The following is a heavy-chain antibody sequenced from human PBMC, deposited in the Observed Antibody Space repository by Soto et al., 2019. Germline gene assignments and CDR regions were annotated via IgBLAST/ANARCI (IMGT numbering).Heavy chain of an antibody. CDR3: ARADIGSGYYIMGRGYYYYGMDV. CDR1: GGSFSGYY. CDR2: INHSGST. V-gene: IGHV4-34*01. Sequence: SETLSLTCAVYGGSFSGYYWSWIRQPPGKGLEWIGEINHSGSTNYNPSLKSRVTISVDTSKNQFSLKLSSVTAADTAVYYCARADIGSGYYIMGRGYYYYGMDVWGQGTTVTVSS. D-gene: IGHD3-3*01. J-gene: IGHJ6*02.